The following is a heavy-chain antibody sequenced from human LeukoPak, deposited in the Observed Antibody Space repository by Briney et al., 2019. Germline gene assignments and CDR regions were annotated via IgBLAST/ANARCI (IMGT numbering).Heavy chain of an antibody. Sequence: GGSLRLSCAASGFTFSTHAMTWVRQAPGKGLEWVSSIDSSGDYTFYADSVKGRFTISRDNSKDTLYLQLSGLRAEDTAIYYCGKEFSSGWFFWGQGTLVTVSS. J-gene: IGHJ4*02. CDR2: IDSSGDYT. V-gene: IGHV3-23*01. D-gene: IGHD6-13*01. CDR1: GFTFSTHA. CDR3: GKEFSSGWFF.